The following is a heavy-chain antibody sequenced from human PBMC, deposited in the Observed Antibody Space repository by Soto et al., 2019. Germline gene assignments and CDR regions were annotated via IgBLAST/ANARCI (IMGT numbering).Heavy chain of an antibody. V-gene: IGHV5-51*01. J-gene: IGHJ5*02. CDR3: ARRLLGYCSGGSCYGCNWFDP. CDR2: IYPGDSDT. D-gene: IGHD2-15*01. Sequence: GESLKISCKGSGYSFTSYWIGWVRQMPGKGLKWMGIIYPGDSDTRYSPSFQGQVTISADNSISTAYLQWSSLKASDTAMYYCARRLLGYCSGGSCYGCNWFDPWGQGTLVTVSS. CDR1: GYSFTSYW.